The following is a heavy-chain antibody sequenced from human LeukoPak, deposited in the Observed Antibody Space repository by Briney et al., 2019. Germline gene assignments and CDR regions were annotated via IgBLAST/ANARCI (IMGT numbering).Heavy chain of an antibody. Sequence: KTGGSLRLSCAASGFTFNNVWMKWVRQAPGKGLEWVGRIKSKADGGTIDYAAPVKGRFTISRDDSKNTLYLQMSSLKTEDTAVYYCTTHMVRGVIDDYWGQGTLVTVSS. CDR1: GFTFNNVW. D-gene: IGHD3-10*01. V-gene: IGHV3-15*07. J-gene: IGHJ4*02. CDR3: TTHMVRGVIDDY. CDR2: IKSKADGGTI.